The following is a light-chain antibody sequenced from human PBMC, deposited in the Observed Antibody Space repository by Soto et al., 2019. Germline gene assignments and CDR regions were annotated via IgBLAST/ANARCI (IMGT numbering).Light chain of an antibody. Sequence: DIQITQSPSSLSASVGDRVTITCRASQRISNYLNWYQQKPGKAPKLLIYGASTLQGGVPSRFSGSGSGTDFTLTIISLQPEDFALYYCHQYNNWPPGTFGQGTKVDI. CDR3: HQYNNWPPGT. J-gene: IGKJ2*01. V-gene: IGKV1-39*01. CDR1: QRISNY. CDR2: GAS.